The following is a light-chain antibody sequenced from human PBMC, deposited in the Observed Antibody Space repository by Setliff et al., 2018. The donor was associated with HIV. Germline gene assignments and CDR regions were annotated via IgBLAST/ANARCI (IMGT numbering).Light chain of an antibody. CDR1: SSDIGAYNY. CDR3: YSYTAGTSYV. V-gene: IGLV2-14*03. J-gene: IGLJ1*01. CDR2: DVT. Sequence: QSALPQPASVSGSPGQSITISCTGTSSDIGAYNYVSWYQQYPGKAPKLVIYDVTIRPSGVSNRFSGSKSGNTASLTISGLQAEDEGDYYCYSYTAGTSYVFGGGTKVTVL.